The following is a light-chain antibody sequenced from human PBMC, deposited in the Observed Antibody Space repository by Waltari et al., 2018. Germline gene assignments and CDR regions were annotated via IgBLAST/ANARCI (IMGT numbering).Light chain of an antibody. J-gene: IGKJ4*01. V-gene: IGKV3-11*01. CDR2: DAS. Sequence: ELVLTQSPATLSLSPGERATLSCRASQNIDSYLAWYQHKPGQVPRLLIYDASNRATGIPARFSGSGSGADFTLIISSLEPEDFAVYYCHQRSKWPLTFGGGTKVEIK. CDR1: QNIDSY. CDR3: HQRSKWPLT.